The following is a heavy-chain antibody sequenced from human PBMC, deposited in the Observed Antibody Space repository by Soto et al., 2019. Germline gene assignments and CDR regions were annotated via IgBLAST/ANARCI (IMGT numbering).Heavy chain of an antibody. Sequence: DVQLLESGGGLAQRGGSLRLSCAASGFSFSTYGMTWVRQAPGKGLEWVSYGGSGGSTYYADSVKGRFTISRDNTKNTPYLQMNSLRPEDTAVYYCVKFRGRAYHYYYMDVWGNGTTVTVSS. CDR1: GFSFSTYG. J-gene: IGHJ6*03. CDR3: VKFRGRAYHYYYMDV. V-gene: IGHV3-23*01. D-gene: IGHD3-16*01. CDR2: GGSGGST.